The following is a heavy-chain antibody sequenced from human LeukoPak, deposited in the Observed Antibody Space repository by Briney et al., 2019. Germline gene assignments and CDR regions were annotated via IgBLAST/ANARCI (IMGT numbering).Heavy chain of an antibody. J-gene: IGHJ4*02. V-gene: IGHV1-24*01. CDR3: ATGVSNLGGSFDY. CDR1: GYTLTELS. Sequence: ASVKVSCKVSGYTLTELSMHWVRQAPGKGLAWMGGFDPEDGETIYAQKFQGRVTMTEDTSTDTAYMELSSLRSEDTAVYYCATGVSNLGGSFDYWGQGTLVTVSS. D-gene: IGHD1-26*01. CDR2: FDPEDGET.